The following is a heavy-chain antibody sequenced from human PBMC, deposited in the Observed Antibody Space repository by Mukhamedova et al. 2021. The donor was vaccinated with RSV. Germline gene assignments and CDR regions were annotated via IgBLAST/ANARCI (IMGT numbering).Heavy chain of an antibody. D-gene: IGHD2-15*01. Sequence: YMGWIRQPAGKGLEWIGRVLASGTTNYIPSLKSRISMSVDTSKNQFSLKVTSVTAVDTAVYYCASSRRGGGSVDYLGQGTLVTVSS. J-gene: IGHJ4*02. CDR3: ASSRRGGGSVDY. V-gene: IGHV4-4*07. CDR1: Y. CDR2: VLASGTT.